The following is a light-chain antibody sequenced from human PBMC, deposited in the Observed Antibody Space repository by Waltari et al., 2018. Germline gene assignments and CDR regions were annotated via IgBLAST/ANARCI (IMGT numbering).Light chain of an antibody. V-gene: IGLV3-21*02. CDR3: QVWDSSSDWE. J-gene: IGLJ2*01. CDR2: DDS. CDR1: NIGSKS. Sequence: SDVRTQPPSVSVAPGQTAKITCGGRNIGSKSVHWYQQRPGQAPQLLVFDDSARPAGIPDRFAGSQSGDTATLTISRVEAGDEADYYCQVWDSSSDWEFGEGTKLTV.